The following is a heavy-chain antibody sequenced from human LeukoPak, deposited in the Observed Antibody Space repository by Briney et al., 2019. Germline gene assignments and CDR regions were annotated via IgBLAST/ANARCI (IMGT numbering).Heavy chain of an antibody. Sequence: PGGSLRLSCAASGFTFSSHAMNWVRQAPGKGLEWVSAISVSGGSTYYADSVKGRFTISRDNSKNTLYLQMNSLRAEATAVYYCAKDHSSGWSRPHYFDYWGQGTLVTVSS. V-gene: IGHV3-23*01. CDR3: AKDHSSGWSRPHYFDY. D-gene: IGHD6-19*01. CDR2: ISVSGGST. J-gene: IGHJ4*02. CDR1: GFTFSSHA.